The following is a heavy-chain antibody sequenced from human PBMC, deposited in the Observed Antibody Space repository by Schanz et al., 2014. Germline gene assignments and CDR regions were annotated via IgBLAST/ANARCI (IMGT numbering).Heavy chain of an antibody. J-gene: IGHJ6*02. Sequence: EVQLLESGGGLVQPGGSLRLSCAASGFTYSSYAMSWVRQAPGKGLEWVSAISGSGGNTYYADSVKGRFTVSRDNSKNTLHLQMNSLRVDDTALYYCARDRQQLVGRIGYYYGMDVWGQGTTVTVSS. CDR1: GFTYSSYA. CDR2: ISGSGGNT. CDR3: ARDRQQLVGRIGYYYGMDV. V-gene: IGHV3-23*01. D-gene: IGHD6-13*01.